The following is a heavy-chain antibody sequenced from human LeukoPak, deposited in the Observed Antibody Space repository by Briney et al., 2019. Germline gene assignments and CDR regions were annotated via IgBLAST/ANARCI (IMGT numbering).Heavy chain of an antibody. D-gene: IGHD1-14*01. J-gene: IGHJ5*02. Sequence: GGSLRLSCAASGFTFSSYVMHWVRQAPGKGLEWVAVIWYDGSNKYYADSVRGRFTISRDNSKNTLYLQTNSLRAEDTAVYYCARASDRGNWFDPWGQGTLVTVSS. CDR3: ARASDRGNWFDP. V-gene: IGHV3-33*01. CDR1: GFTFSSYV. CDR2: IWYDGSNK.